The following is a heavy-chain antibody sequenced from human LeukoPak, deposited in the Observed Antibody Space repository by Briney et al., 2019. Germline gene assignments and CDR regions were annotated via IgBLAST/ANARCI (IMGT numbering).Heavy chain of an antibody. CDR1: GGSFSAFH. J-gene: IGHJ4*02. V-gene: IGHV4-34*01. D-gene: IGHD3-10*01. CDR3: ASRPFLYGFRTYFDN. Sequence: SETLSLTCAVYGGSFSAFHWNWIRQSPAKGLEWLGEMKQSGTPRYHPSLKSRVTISVHKSKNQFSLNVRSVTAAHTAVYYCASRPFLYGFRTYFDNWAQGTLVTVSS. CDR2: MKQSGTP.